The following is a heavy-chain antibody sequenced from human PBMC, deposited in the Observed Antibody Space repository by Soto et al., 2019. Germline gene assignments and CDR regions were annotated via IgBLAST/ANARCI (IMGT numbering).Heavy chain of an antibody. Sequence: GGSLRLSCAASGFTFSSYAMHWVRQAPGKGLEYVSAISSNGGSTYYADSVKGRFTISRDNSKNTLYLQMGSLRAEDMAVYYCARSLSGRVAGTHFDYWGQGTLVTVSS. D-gene: IGHD6-19*01. V-gene: IGHV3-64*02. CDR3: ARSLSGRVAGTHFDY. CDR2: ISSNGGST. CDR1: GFTFSSYA. J-gene: IGHJ4*02.